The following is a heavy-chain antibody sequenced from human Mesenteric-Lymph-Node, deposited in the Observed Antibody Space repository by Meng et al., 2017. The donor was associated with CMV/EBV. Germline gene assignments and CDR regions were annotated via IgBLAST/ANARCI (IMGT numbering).Heavy chain of an antibody. CDR3: AKDRRWLLSPSYSYFDY. V-gene: IGHV3-30*02. J-gene: IGHJ4*02. D-gene: IGHD3-3*01. CDR1: GFSFSTFG. CDR2: IRYDGSGK. Sequence: GGSLRLSCAASGFSFSTFGMHWVRQAPGKGLEWVSFIRYDGSGKYYGDSVKGRFTISRDNSKNTLYLQMNSLRAEDTAVYYCAKDRRWLLSPSYSYFDYWGQGTLVTVSS.